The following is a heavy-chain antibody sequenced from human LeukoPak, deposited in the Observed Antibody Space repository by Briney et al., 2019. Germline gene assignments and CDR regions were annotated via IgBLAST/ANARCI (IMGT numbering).Heavy chain of an antibody. Sequence: SETLSLTCTVSGGSISTNNYYWDWIRQPPGKGLEWIGSIYYSGGTYYNPSLNSRVTISVDRSKNQFSLKLSSVTAADTAVYYCARGDFYSSEHWGQGTLITVSS. V-gene: IGHV4-39*07. CDR3: ARGDFYSSEH. CDR2: IYYSGGT. D-gene: IGHD5-18*01. J-gene: IGHJ1*01. CDR1: GGSISTNNYY.